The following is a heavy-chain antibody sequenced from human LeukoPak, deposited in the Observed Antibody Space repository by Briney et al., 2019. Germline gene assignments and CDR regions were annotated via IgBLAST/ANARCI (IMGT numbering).Heavy chain of an antibody. J-gene: IGHJ4*02. D-gene: IGHD2-8*02. CDR1: GFTFSTYW. CDR3: VRDLVLVDTPGDHFDY. V-gene: IGHV3-74*03. Sequence: GGSLRLSCAASGFTFSTYWMHWVRQAPGKGLVWVARINTNSRIITYADSVKGRFTISRDNAKNTVYLQMNSLLAEDTAVYYCVRDLVLVDTPGDHFDYWGQGTLVTVSS. CDR2: INTNSRII.